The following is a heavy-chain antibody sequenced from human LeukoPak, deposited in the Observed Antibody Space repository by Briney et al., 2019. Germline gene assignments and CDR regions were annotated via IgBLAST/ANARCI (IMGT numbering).Heavy chain of an antibody. CDR3: ARGPAADIDY. D-gene: IGHD6-25*01. CDR1: GYTFTSYD. Sequence: GASVNVSFTSSGYTFTSYDINWVRQATGQGLEWMGWMNPNSGNTGYAQKFQGRVTMTRNTSISTAYMELSSLRSEDTAVYYCARGPAADIDYWGQGTLVTVSS. CDR2: MNPNSGNT. J-gene: IGHJ4*02. V-gene: IGHV1-8*01.